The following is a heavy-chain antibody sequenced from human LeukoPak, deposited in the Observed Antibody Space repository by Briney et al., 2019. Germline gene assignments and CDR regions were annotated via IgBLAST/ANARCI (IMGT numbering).Heavy chain of an antibody. J-gene: IGHJ4*02. CDR2: IWYDGSDK. CDR1: GFTFRSHG. CDR3: ARDRGTTTTTGEKGYFDS. V-gene: IGHV3-33*01. Sequence: GGSLRLSCGASGFTFRSHGIHWVRQAPGKGLEWVAVIWYDGSDKYYADSVKGRFTISRDNSMNTLYLQMNSLKVEDTAVYYCARDRGTTTTTGEKGYFDSWGQGTLVTVSS. D-gene: IGHD1-1*01.